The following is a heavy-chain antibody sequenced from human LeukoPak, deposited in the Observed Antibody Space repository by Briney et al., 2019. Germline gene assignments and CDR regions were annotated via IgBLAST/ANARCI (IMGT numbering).Heavy chain of an antibody. CDR2: ISSSSSYI. CDR3: ARESAAAADY. Sequence: TGGSLRLSSAASGFTFSSYSMNWVRQAPGKGLEWVSSISSSSSYIYYADSVKGRFTISRDNAKNSLYLQMNSLRAEDTAVYYCARESAAAADYWGQGTLVTVSS. D-gene: IGHD6-25*01. CDR1: GFTFSSYS. J-gene: IGHJ4*02. V-gene: IGHV3-21*01.